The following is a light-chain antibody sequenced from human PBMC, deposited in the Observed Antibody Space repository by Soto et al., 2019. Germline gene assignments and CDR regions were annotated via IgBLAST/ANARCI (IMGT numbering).Light chain of an antibody. Sequence: QSVLTQPASVSGSPGQSITFSCTGTSNDVGGYDYVSWYQQHPGKAPKLLIYEVTRRPSGVSSRFSGSKSGNTASLTISGLRAEDEADYYCCSYTNSADRVFGGGTKLTVL. CDR1: SNDVGGYDY. J-gene: IGLJ3*02. CDR2: EVT. CDR3: CSYTNSADRV. V-gene: IGLV2-14*01.